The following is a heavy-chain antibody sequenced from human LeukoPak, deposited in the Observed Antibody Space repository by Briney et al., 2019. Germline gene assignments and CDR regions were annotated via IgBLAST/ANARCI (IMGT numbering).Heavy chain of an antibody. CDR3: VKAGYYDSSGYYYYLDY. V-gene: IGHV3-7*01. Sequence: AGGSLRLSCAASGFALSSHWMTWVRQVPGRGPEWVANVNRDGSETYYLDSVKGRFTISRDNSRNTLYLQMFSLSTEDTAVYYCVKAGYYDSSGYYYYLDYWGQGTLVSVSS. CDR1: GFALSSHW. CDR2: VNRDGSET. J-gene: IGHJ4*02. D-gene: IGHD3-22*01.